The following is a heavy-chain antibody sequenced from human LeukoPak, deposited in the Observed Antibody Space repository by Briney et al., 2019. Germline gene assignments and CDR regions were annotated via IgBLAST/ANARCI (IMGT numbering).Heavy chain of an antibody. CDR2: INHSGST. CDR1: GGSFSGYY. D-gene: IGHD1-26*01. CDR3: ARGGWVGFPFDY. V-gene: IGHV4-34*01. Sequence: KPSETLSLTCAVYGGSFSGYYWSWIRQPPGKGLEWIGEINHSGSTNYNPSLKSRVTISVDTSKNQFSLKLSSVTAADTAVYYCARGGWVGFPFDYWGQGTLVTVSS. J-gene: IGHJ4*02.